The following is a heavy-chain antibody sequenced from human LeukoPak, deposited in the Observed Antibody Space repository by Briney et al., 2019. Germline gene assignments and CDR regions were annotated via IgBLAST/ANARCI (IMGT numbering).Heavy chain of an antibody. CDR1: GGTFSSYA. CDR2: IIPIFGTA. Sequence: GASVKVSCKASGGTFSSYAISWVRQAPGRGLEWMGGIIPIFGTANYAQKFQGRVTITADESTSTAYMELSSLRSEDTAVYYCARDYVDDIPMIKDYWGQGTLVTVSS. V-gene: IGHV1-69*13. J-gene: IGHJ4*02. D-gene: IGHD2-8*01. CDR3: ARDYVDDIPMIKDY.